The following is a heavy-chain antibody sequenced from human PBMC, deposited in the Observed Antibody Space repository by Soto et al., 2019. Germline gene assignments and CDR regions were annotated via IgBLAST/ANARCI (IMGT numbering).Heavy chain of an antibody. Sequence: EVQLVESGGCLVQPGGSLRLSCVVSGLTFSNYWMSWVRQAPGKGLEWVANINRDGSETYYVDSVKGRFTISRDNIKNSLYLQMTSLRAEDTAVYYCARPARECSSPGCANWGQGTLVTVSS. CDR2: INRDGSET. D-gene: IGHD2-2*01. CDR3: ARPARECSSPGCAN. V-gene: IGHV3-7*01. J-gene: IGHJ4*02. CDR1: GLTFSNYW.